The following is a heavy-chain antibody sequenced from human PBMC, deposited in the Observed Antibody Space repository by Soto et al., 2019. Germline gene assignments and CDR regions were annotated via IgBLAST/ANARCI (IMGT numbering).Heavy chain of an antibody. CDR2: IYPGDSDN. J-gene: IGHJ4*02. CDR3: ARSYSSSSYFDY. V-gene: IGHV5-51*01. Sequence: PGESLKISFKGSGYSFTIYWIAWVRQMPGKGLEWMGMIYPGDSDNGYSPSFQGQVTISADKSITNSYLQWSSLSASDTAMYYCARSYSSSSYFDYWGQGALVTVS. CDR1: GYSFTIYW. D-gene: IGHD6-6*01.